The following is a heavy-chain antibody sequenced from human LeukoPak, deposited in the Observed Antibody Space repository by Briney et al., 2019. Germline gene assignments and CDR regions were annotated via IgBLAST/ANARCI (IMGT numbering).Heavy chain of an antibody. J-gene: IGHJ4*02. D-gene: IGHD3-3*01. V-gene: IGHV3-74*01. CDR3: VRGGGYYHDY. CDR2: INTDGSNT. Sequence: PGGSLRLSCAASGFTFSTYWMHWVRQAPGKGLVWVSRINTDGSNTIYADSVKGRFTSSRDNAKNSLYLQMNSLRTEDAAVYYCVRGGGYYHDYWGQGTLVTVSS. CDR1: GFTFSTYW.